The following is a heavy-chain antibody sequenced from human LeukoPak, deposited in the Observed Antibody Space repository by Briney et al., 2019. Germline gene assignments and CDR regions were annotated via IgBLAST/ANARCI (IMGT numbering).Heavy chain of an antibody. CDR1: GFTFSSYW. J-gene: IGHJ4*02. Sequence: PGGSLRLSCAASGFTFSSYWMHWVRQAPWKGLVWVSHINSDGSSTNYADSVKGRFTISRDNARDTLYLQMNSLRAEDTAVYYCARSYSGSYYDFDYGGQGTLVTVSS. V-gene: IGHV3-74*01. CDR3: ARSYSGSYYDFDY. D-gene: IGHD1-26*01. CDR2: INSDGSST.